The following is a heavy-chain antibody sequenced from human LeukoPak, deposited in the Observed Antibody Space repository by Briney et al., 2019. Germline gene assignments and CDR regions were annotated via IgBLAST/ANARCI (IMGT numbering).Heavy chain of an antibody. CDR1: GFSLRTARVG. CDR2: IYWDDDK. V-gene: IGHV2-5*02. CDR3: AHRQAPDGKKYFDY. D-gene: IGHD6-13*01. J-gene: IGHJ4*02. Sequence: SGPTLVNPTQSLTLTCTFSGFSLRTARVGVGWIRQAPGKALEWLALIYWDDDKRYSPSLKSRLTIAKDTSKNQVVLTMTNMDPVDTATYYCAHRQAPDGKKYFDYWGQGTLVTVSS.